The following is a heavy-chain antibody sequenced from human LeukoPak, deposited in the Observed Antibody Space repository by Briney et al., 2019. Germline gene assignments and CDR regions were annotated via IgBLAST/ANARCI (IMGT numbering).Heavy chain of an antibody. Sequence: SVKVSCMASGGTFSSYAISWVRQAPGQGLEWMGRIIPIFGTANYAQKFQGRVTITTDESTSTAYMELSSLRSEDTAVYYCARGLNYYDSSGYYGSYYYYMDVWGKGTTVTVSS. CDR2: IIPIFGTA. CDR1: GGTFSSYA. V-gene: IGHV1-69*05. CDR3: ARGLNYYDSSGYYGSYYYYMDV. J-gene: IGHJ6*03. D-gene: IGHD3-22*01.